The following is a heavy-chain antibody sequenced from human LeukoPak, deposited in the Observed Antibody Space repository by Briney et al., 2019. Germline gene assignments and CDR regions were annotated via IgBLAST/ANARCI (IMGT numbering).Heavy chain of an antibody. CDR3: ARQPAGYSYGGGAFDI. Sequence: GGSPRLSSAKTAVRPSSHAMSWGPHALEEGGEWGSRTSDSGASTYYADSVKGRFTISRDNPKTTVYLQMNSLRVEDTTVYYCARQPAGYSYGGGAFDIWGQGTMVTVSS. J-gene: IGHJ3*02. V-gene: IGHV3-23*01. D-gene: IGHD5-18*01. CDR1: AVRPSSHA. CDR2: TSDSGAST.